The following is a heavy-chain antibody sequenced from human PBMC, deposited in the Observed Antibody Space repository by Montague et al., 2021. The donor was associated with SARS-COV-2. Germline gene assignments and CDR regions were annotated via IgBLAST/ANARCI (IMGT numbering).Heavy chain of an antibody. CDR2: TYYGSSWNT. Sequence: CAISGDSVSRNNPAWNWIRQSPSRGLEWLGRTYYGSSWNTDYAVSVKSRITISPDTSKNQFSLHLNSVTPEDTAVYYCARGWNYAFDIWSQGTMVIASS. CDR3: ARGWNYAFDI. V-gene: IGHV6-1*01. D-gene: IGHD1-7*01. CDR1: GDSVSRNNPA. J-gene: IGHJ3*02.